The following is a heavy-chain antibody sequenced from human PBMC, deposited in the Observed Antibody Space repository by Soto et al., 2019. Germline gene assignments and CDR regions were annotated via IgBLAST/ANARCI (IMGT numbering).Heavy chain of an antibody. CDR1: GYTFTSYG. CDR3: ARAGRITIFGAVIIESYYFDY. J-gene: IGHJ4*02. V-gene: IGHV1-18*04. CDR2: ISAYNGNT. Sequence: ASVKVSCKASGYTFTSYGISWVRQAPGQGLEWMGWISAYNGNTNYAQKLQGRVTMTTDTSTSTAYMELRSLRSDDTAVYYCARAGRITIFGAVIIESYYFDYWGQGTLVTVSS. D-gene: IGHD3-3*01.